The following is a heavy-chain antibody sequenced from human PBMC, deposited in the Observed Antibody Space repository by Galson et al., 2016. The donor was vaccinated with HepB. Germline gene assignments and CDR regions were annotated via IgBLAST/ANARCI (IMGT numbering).Heavy chain of an antibody. D-gene: IGHD4-23*01. CDR3: VGYGGNSV. Sequence: ETLSLSCAVAGFSVSAHHVGWFRQTPGKGLECASVLYGGGGTYYSDSVRGRFSVSRDNSNNILYLHMNSLRVDDTAVYYGVGYGGNSVWGRGTLVTVAS. CDR2: LYGGGGT. J-gene: IGHJ4*02. CDR1: GFSVSAHH. V-gene: IGHV3-53*01.